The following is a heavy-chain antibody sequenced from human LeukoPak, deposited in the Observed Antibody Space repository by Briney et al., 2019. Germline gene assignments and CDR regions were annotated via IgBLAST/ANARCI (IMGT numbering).Heavy chain of an antibody. D-gene: IGHD3-10*01. CDR2: ISKSGTST. V-gene: IGHV3-11*05. CDR3: ARVRSSGSPLDY. CDR1: GFTFSDYY. Sequence: GGSLRLSCAASGFTFSDYYMSWIRQAPGKGLEWVSYISKSGTSTKYADSVKGRFSISRDNAKQSLYLQLNSLTTEDTAVYYCARVRSSGSPLDYWGQGTLVTVSS. J-gene: IGHJ4*02.